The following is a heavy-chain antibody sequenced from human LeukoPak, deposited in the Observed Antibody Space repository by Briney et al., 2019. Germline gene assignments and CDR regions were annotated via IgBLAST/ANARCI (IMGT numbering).Heavy chain of an antibody. CDR2: LYYRSKWYN. V-gene: IGHV6-1*01. CDR1: GDSVSCNSPA. CDR3: ARGLLHGQWLTRIDY. J-gene: IGHJ4*02. Sequence: PSQTLSLTCAISGDSVSCNSPAWNWIRHSPSTCLAWLARLYYRSKWYNDYAVSVKSRITINPDTSKNQFSLQLNSVTPEDTAVYYCARGLLHGQWLTRIDYWGQGTLVTVSS. D-gene: IGHD6-19*01.